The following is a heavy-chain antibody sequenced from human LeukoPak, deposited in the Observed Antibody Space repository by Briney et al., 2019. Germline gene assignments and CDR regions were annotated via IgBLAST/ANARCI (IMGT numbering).Heavy chain of an antibody. D-gene: IGHD6-13*01. CDR1: GGPISSYY. CDR2: IYYSGST. Sequence: SETLSLTCTVSGGPISSYYWSWIRQPPGKGLEWIGYIYYSGSTYYNPSLKSRATISVDTSKNQFSLKLSSVTAADTAVYYCARRGYSSSWYPNDAFDIWGQGTMVTVSS. J-gene: IGHJ3*02. V-gene: IGHV4-59*04. CDR3: ARRGYSSSWYPNDAFDI.